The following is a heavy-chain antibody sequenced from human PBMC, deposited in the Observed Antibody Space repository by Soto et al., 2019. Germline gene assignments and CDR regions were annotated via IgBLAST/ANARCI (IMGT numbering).Heavy chain of an antibody. CDR2: IIPIFGTA. Sequence: SVKVSCKASGGTFSSYAISWVRQAPGQGLEWMGGIIPIFGTANYAQKFQGRVTITADESTSTAYTELSSLRSEDTAVYYCARDDTSGLYYFDYWCHGTLVTVSS. CDR1: GGTFSSYA. J-gene: IGHJ4*01. D-gene: IGHD6-19*01. V-gene: IGHV1-69*13. CDR3: ARDDTSGLYYFDY.